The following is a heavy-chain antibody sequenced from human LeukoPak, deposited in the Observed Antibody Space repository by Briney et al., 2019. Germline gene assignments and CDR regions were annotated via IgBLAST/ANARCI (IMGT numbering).Heavy chain of an antibody. CDR1: GFTFRSYE. Sequence: GGSLRLSCAASGFTFRSYEMNWVRQAPGKGLEWVSFISGGSGTIYYAGSVKGRFTISRDNAKNSLYLQMNSLRVEDTAVYYCARDRDYGDYRPVSFDLWGQGTLVTVSS. CDR2: ISGGSGTI. J-gene: IGHJ5*02. CDR3: ARDRDYGDYRPVSFDL. V-gene: IGHV3-48*03. D-gene: IGHD4-17*01.